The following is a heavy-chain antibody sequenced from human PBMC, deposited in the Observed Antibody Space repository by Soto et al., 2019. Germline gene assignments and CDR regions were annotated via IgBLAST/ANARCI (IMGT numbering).Heavy chain of an antibody. D-gene: IGHD5-18*01. Sequence: QVQLQESGPGLVKPSETLSLTCTVSGGSISSYYWSWIRQPPGKGLEWIGYIYYSGSTNYNPSLKSRVTISVDTSKSQFSLKLSSVTAADTAVYYCARDNGYSDGYTLDHWGQGTLVTVSS. J-gene: IGHJ4*02. CDR1: GGSISSYY. CDR2: IYYSGST. V-gene: IGHV4-59*01. CDR3: ARDNGYSDGYTLDH.